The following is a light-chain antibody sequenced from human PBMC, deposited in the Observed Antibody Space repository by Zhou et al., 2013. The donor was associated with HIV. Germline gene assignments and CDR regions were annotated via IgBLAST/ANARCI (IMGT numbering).Light chain of an antibody. CDR1: QSISNW. J-gene: IGKJ4*01. CDR3: QQCNSYPLT. Sequence: DIQMTQSPSTLSASVGDRVTITCRASQSISNWLAWYQQKPGKAPKLLIYKASSLESGVPSRFSGSGSGTEFTLTISSLQSDDFATYYCQQCNSYPLTFGGRDQGWRSN. CDR2: KAS. V-gene: IGKV1-5*03.